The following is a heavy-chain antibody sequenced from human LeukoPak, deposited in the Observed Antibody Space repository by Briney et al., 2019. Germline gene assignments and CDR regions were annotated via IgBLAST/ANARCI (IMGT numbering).Heavy chain of an antibody. J-gene: IGHJ4*02. CDR1: GFAFTDYW. CDR2: INGDGSGT. CDR3: TRDFYGIDY. V-gene: IGHV3-74*01. Sequence: GGSLRLSCAASGFAFTDYWMHWVRQAPGKGLVWVSRINGDGSGTSYADSVKGRFTSFRDNAKNTVYLQMNSLRAEDTAVYYCTRDFYGIDYWGQGTLVTVSS. D-gene: IGHD3-10*01.